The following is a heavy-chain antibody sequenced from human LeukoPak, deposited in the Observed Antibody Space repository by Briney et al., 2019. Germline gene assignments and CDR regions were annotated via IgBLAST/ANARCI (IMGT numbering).Heavy chain of an antibody. CDR1: GFTVSYNY. D-gene: IGHD3-9*01. Sequence: TGGSLRLSCAASGFTVSYNYMSWVRQAPGKGLEWVSVIYSGGSTYYADPVKGRFTISRDNSKNTLYFQMNSLRAEDTAVYYCASTPPRYLGYFDYWGQGTLVTVSS. J-gene: IGHJ4*02. CDR3: ASTPPRYLGYFDY. V-gene: IGHV3-53*01. CDR2: IYSGGST.